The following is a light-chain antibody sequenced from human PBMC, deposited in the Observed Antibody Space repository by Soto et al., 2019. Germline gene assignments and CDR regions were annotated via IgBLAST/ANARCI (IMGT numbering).Light chain of an antibody. J-gene: IGKJ2*01. Sequence: DIQMTQSPSSLSASVGDRVTITCQASQDISNYLNWYQQKPGKAPKLLIYDASNLESGVPSRFSGRGSGTEFTLTISSLQPDDVATYYCQHYKSFPYTFGQGTKVDIK. V-gene: IGKV1-33*01. CDR2: DAS. CDR1: QDISNY. CDR3: QHYKSFPYT.